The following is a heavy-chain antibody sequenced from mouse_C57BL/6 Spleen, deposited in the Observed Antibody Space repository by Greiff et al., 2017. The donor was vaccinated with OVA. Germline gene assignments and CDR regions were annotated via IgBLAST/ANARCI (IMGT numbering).Heavy chain of an antibody. V-gene: IGHV1-85*01. CDR1: GYTFTSYD. Sequence: QVQLKESGPELVKPGASVKLSCKASGYTFTSYDINWVKQRPGQGLEWIGWIYPRDGSTKYNEKFKGKATLTVDTSSSTAYMELHSLTSEDSAVYFCARDDYEDHYAMDYWGQGTSVTVSS. CDR2: IYPRDGST. D-gene: IGHD2-4*01. CDR3: ARDDYEDHYAMDY. J-gene: IGHJ4*01.